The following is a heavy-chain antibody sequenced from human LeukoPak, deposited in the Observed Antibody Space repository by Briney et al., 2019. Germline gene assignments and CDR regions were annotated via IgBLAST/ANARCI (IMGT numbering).Heavy chain of an antibody. CDR2: ITSDGGST. D-gene: IGHD3-10*01. J-gene: IGHJ4*02. Sequence: GGSLRLSCSASGFTFSSYAMHWVRQAPGKGLQYVSSITSDGGSTYYAGSVKGRFTISRDNSKNTLCLHMSSLRPEDTAVYYCVKDLMGSGDYWGQGTLVTVSS. V-gene: IGHV3-64D*06. CDR3: VKDLMGSGDY. CDR1: GFTFSSYA.